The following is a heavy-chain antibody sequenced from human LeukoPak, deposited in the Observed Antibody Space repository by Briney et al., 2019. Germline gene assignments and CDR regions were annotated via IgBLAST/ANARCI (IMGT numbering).Heavy chain of an antibody. CDR3: ASGPVLMVYGDAFDI. CDR1: GGTFSSYA. Sequence: ASVKVSCKASGGTFSSYAISWVRQAPGQGLEWMGGIIPIFGTANYAQKFQGRVTITTDESTSTAYMELSSLRSEDTAVYYCASGPVLMVYGDAFDIWGQGTMVTVSS. J-gene: IGHJ3*02. V-gene: IGHV1-69*05. D-gene: IGHD2-8*01. CDR2: IIPIFGTA.